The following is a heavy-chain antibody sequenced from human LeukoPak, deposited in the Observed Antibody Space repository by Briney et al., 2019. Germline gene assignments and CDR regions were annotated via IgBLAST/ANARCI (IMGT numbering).Heavy chain of an antibody. J-gene: IGHJ4*02. D-gene: IGHD3-22*01. CDR3: ARSKPYYYDSSGNDY. Sequence: SETLSLTCAVYGGSFSGYYWSWIRQPPGKGLEWIGEINHSGSTNYNPSLKSRVTISVDTSKNQFSLKLSSVTAADTAVHYCARSKPYYYDSSGNDYWGQGTLVTVSS. CDR2: INHSGST. CDR1: GGSFSGYY. V-gene: IGHV4-34*01.